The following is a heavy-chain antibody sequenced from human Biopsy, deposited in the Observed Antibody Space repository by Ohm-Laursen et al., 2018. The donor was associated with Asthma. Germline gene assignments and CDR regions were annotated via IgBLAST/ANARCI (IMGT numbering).Heavy chain of an antibody. CDR2: TNERGVT. CDR1: PGPFSGFF. CDR3: ARGPELDV. Sequence: SDTLSLTCAVYPGPFSGFFWTWIRQSPGKGLEWIGETNERGVTNNNPSLKSRVIISIDTYWNRVSLKLTSVTAADTAVYYCARGPELDVWGQGTTVTVSS. V-gene: IGHV4-34*01. J-gene: IGHJ6*02.